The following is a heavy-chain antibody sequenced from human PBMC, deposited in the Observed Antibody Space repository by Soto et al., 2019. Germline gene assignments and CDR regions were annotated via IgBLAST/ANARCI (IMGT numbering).Heavy chain of an antibody. CDR3: ARDGRVLAYYYYYYGMDV. D-gene: IGHD1-1*01. Sequence: GGSLRLSCAASGFTFSSYWMHWVRQAPGKGLVWVSRINSDGSSTSCADSAKGRFTISRDNAKNTLYLQMNSLRAEDTAVYYCARDGRVLAYYYYYYGMDVWGQGTTVTVSS. CDR1: GFTFSSYW. CDR2: INSDGSST. J-gene: IGHJ6*02. V-gene: IGHV3-74*01.